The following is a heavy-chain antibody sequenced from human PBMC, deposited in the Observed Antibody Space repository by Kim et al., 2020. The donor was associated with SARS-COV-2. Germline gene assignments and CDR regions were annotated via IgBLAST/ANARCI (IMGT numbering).Heavy chain of an antibody. CDR3: ARGRGGWNDGDAFDI. J-gene: IGHJ3*02. Sequence: VSVKSRITINPDTSKNQFSLQLNSVTPEDTAVYYCARGRGGWNDGDAFDIWGQGTMVTVSS. D-gene: IGHD1-1*01. V-gene: IGHV6-1*01.